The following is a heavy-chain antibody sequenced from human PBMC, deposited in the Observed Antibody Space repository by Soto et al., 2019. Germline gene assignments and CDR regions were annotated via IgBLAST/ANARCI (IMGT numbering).Heavy chain of an antibody. CDR2: IKQDGSDI. J-gene: IGHJ6*02. CDR1: GFTFSSYW. Sequence: GGSLRLSCVASGFTFSSYWMSWVRQAPGKGPEWVANIKQDGSDIYYVDSVKGRFTISRDNAKNSLYLQMNTLRAEDTAIYYCARGSVVPAAILNYYYGMDVWGQGTTVTVSS. CDR3: ARGSVVPAAILNYYYGMDV. V-gene: IGHV3-7*03. D-gene: IGHD2-2*02.